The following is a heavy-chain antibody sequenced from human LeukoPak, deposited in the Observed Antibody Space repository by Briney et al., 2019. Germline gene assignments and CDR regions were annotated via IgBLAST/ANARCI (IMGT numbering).Heavy chain of an antibody. V-gene: IGHV3-21*01. CDR2: ISGSSSYI. Sequence: PGGSLRLSCAASGFTFSSYSMNWVRQAPGKGLEWVSSISGSSSYIYYADSVKGRFTISRHNAKNSLYLQMNSLRAEDTAVYYCTRVSWRGEIYWGQGTLVSVSS. D-gene: IGHD3-3*01. J-gene: IGHJ4*02. CDR3: TRVSWRGEIY. CDR1: GFTFSSYS.